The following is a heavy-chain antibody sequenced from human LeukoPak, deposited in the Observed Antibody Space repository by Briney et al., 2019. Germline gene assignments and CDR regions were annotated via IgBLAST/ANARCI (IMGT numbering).Heavy chain of an antibody. CDR1: GYTFTSYY. CDR3: ARAVDSSGSFDY. Sequence: ASVKVSCKASGYTFTSYYMHWVRQAPGQGLEWMGIINPSGGSTSYAQKFQGRVTMTRDTSTSTAYMELSRLRSDDTAVYYCARAVDSSGSFDYWGQGTLVTVSS. J-gene: IGHJ4*02. V-gene: IGHV1-46*01. D-gene: IGHD3-22*01. CDR2: INPSGGST.